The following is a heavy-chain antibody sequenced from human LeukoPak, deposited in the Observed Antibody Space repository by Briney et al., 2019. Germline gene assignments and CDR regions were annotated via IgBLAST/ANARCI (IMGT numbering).Heavy chain of an antibody. CDR3: ASGAQYENNSCDY. Sequence: GGSLRLSCAASGFTFSSYWMHWVRHAPGKGLVWVSRINGDGSSTNYADSVKGRFTFSRDNAKNTLYLQMHSLRAGDTAVYYCASGAQYENNSCDYWGQGTLVTVSS. V-gene: IGHV3-74*01. J-gene: IGHJ4*02. CDR1: GFTFSSYW. CDR2: INGDGSST. D-gene: IGHD1/OR15-1a*01.